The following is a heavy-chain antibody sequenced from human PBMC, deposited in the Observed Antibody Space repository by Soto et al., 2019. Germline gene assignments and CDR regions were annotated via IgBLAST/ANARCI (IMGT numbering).Heavy chain of an antibody. CDR3: ARDHGGNQYYYYYGMDV. D-gene: IGHD2-15*01. J-gene: IGHJ6*02. CDR2: ISYDGSNK. Sequence: PGGSLRLSCAAYGFTFSSYAMHWVRQAPGKGLEWVVVISYDGSNKYYADSVKGRFTISRDNSKNTLYLQMDSLRAEDTAVYYCARDHGGNQYYYYYGMDVWGQGTTVTVSS. CDR1: GFTFSSYA. V-gene: IGHV3-30-3*01.